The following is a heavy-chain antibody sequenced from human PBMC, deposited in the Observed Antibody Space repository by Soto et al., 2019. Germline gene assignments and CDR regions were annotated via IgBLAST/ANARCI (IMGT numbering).Heavy chain of an antibody. CDR3: TTDAYGSGSYYTYFDY. D-gene: IGHD3-10*01. V-gene: IGHV1-3*01. J-gene: IGHJ4*02. Sequence: ASVEVSCKASGYTFTSYAMHWVRQAPGQRLEWMGWINAGNGNTKYSQKFQGRVTITRDTSASTAYMELNSLKTEDTAVYYCTTDAYGSGSYYTYFDYWGQGTLVTVSS. CDR2: INAGNGNT. CDR1: GYTFTSYA.